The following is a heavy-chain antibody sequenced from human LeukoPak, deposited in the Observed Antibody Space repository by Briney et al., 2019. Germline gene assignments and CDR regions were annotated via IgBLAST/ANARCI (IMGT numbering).Heavy chain of an antibody. CDR3: ASELRYFDWLTPFDY. Sequence: SETLSLTCGVSGGSISSSSYYWGWIRQPPGKGLEWIGSIYYSGSTYYNPSLKSRVTISVDTSKNQFSLKLSSVTAADTAVYYCASELRYFDWLTPFDYWGQGTLVTVSS. J-gene: IGHJ4*02. CDR2: IYYSGST. CDR1: GGSISSSSYY. D-gene: IGHD3-9*01. V-gene: IGHV4-39*01.